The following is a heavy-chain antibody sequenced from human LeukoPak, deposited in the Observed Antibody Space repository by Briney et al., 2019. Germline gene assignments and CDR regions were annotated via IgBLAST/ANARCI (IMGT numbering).Heavy chain of an antibody. V-gene: IGHV3-15*01. J-gene: IGHJ4*02. D-gene: IGHD3-22*01. Sequence: GGSLRLSCAASGFTFSNAWMSWVRQAPGKGLEWVGRIKSKTDGGTTDYAAPVKGRFTISRDDSKNTLYLQMNSLKTEDTAVYYCTTKKYYYDSSGYHLFDYWGQGTLVTVSS. CDR3: TTKKYYYDSSGYHLFDY. CDR1: GFTFSNAW. CDR2: IKSKTDGGTT.